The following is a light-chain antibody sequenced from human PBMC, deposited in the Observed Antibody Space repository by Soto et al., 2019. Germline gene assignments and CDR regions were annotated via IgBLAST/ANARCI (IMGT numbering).Light chain of an antibody. J-gene: IGKJ1*01. Sequence: IQTPQSPTTPSGSLGDRDTISRRAPQPISSWLAWYQQKPGKAPKLLIYKASTLKSGVPSRFSGSGAGTEFTLTISSLQPDDFATYYCQHYNSYSEAFGQGTKVDIK. CDR3: QHYNSYSEA. CDR1: QPISSW. V-gene: IGKV1-5*03. CDR2: KAS.